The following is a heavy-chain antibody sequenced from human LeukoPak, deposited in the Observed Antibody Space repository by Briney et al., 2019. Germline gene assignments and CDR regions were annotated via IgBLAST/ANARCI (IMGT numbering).Heavy chain of an antibody. CDR3: AKGSYYFDY. D-gene: IGHD1-26*01. CDR2: ISYDGSNK. Sequence: GRSLRLSCAASGFTFSSYGMHWVRQAPGKGLEWVAVISYDGSNKYYAGSVKGRFTISRDNSKNTLYLQMNSLRAEDTAVYYCAKGSYYFDYWGQGTLVTVSS. V-gene: IGHV3-30*18. J-gene: IGHJ4*02. CDR1: GFTFSSYG.